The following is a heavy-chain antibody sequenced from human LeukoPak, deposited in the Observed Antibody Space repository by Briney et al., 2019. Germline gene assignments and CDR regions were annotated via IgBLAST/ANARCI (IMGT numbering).Heavy chain of an antibody. CDR1: GFTFSSHG. CDR2: ISDDGRRK. J-gene: IGHJ3*02. D-gene: IGHD3-16*02. Sequence: GRSLRLSCAASGFTFSSHGMHWVRQAPGKGLEWVAYISDDGRRKYYADSVKGRFTISRDNSKNTLYLQMNSLRAEDTAVYYCAKDPQWDYVWGSYRFTPDAFDIWGQGTMVTVSS. V-gene: IGHV3-30*12. CDR3: AKDPQWDYVWGSYRFTPDAFDI.